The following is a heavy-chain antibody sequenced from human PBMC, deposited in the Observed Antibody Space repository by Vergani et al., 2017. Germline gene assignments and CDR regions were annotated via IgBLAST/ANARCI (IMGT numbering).Heavy chain of an antibody. Sequence: VQLVESGGGVVQPGGSLRLSCAASGFTFSNAWMSWVRQAPGKGLEWVGRIKSKTDGGTTDYAAPVKGRFTISRDDSKNTLYLQMNSLKTEDTAVYYCTTELVYGPRGDYWGQGTLVTVSS. D-gene: IGHD2-8*01. CDR2: IKSKTDGGTT. J-gene: IGHJ4*02. CDR3: TTELVYGPRGDY. V-gene: IGHV3-15*01. CDR1: GFTFSNAW.